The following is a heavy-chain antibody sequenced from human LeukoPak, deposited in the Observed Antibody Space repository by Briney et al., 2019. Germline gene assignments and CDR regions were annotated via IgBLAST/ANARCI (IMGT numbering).Heavy chain of an antibody. D-gene: IGHD6-19*01. J-gene: IGHJ3*02. CDR2: IGDTGDT. CDR1: GFTFSSYE. Sequence: GGSLRLSCAASGFTFSSYEMHWVRQGTGKGLEWVSAIGDTGDTYYAGSVKGRFTISRENAKNSLYLQMNSLRAGDTAVYYCAREGEAGTGAYDIWGQGTMVTVSS. CDR3: AREGEAGTGAYDI. V-gene: IGHV3-13*01.